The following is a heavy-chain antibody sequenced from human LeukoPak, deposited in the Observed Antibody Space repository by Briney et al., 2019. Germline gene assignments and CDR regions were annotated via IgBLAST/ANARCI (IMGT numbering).Heavy chain of an antibody. CDR2: IYYSGST. CDR1: GGSINSYY. V-gene: IGHV4-59*12. CDR3: ACGIAAAGKSYGY. J-gene: IGHJ4*02. D-gene: IGHD6-13*01. Sequence: PSETLSLSCTVSGGSINSYYWSWIRQPPGKGLEWIGYIYYSGSTNYNPPLKSRVTISVDTSKNQFSLKLSSVTAADTAVYYCACGIAAAGKSYGYWGQGTLVTVSS.